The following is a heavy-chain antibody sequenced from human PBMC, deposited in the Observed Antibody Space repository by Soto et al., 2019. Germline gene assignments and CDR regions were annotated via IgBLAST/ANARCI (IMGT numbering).Heavy chain of an antibody. CDR3: AKDPRHYYDSSGYYH. V-gene: IGHV3-23*01. J-gene: IGHJ5*02. Sequence: GGSLRLSCAASGFTFSSYAMSWVRQAPGKGLEWVSAISGSGGSTYYADSVKGRFTISRDNSKNTLYLQMNSLRAEDTAVYYCAKDPRHYYDSSGYYHWGQGTLVTVSS. D-gene: IGHD3-22*01. CDR1: GFTFSSYA. CDR2: ISGSGGST.